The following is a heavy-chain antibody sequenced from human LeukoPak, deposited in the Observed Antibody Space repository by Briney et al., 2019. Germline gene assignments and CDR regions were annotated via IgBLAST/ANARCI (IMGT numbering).Heavy chain of an antibody. D-gene: IGHD3-22*01. J-gene: IGHJ4*02. V-gene: IGHV4-59*08. CDR1: GGSISSYY. CDR2: IYYSGST. Sequence: SETLSLTCTVSGGSISSYYWSWLRQPPGKGLEWIGYIYYSGSTNYNPSLKSRVTISVDTSKNQFSLKLSSVTAADTAVYYCASSYYYDSSGHWGWGQGTLVTVSS. CDR3: ASSYYYDSSGHWG.